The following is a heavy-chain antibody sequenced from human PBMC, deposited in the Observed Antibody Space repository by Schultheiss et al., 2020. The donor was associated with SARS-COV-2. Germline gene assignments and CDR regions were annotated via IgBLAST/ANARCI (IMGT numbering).Heavy chain of an antibody. J-gene: IGHJ3*02. CDR2: INHSGST. CDR1: GGSISSGSYY. V-gene: IGHV4-61*10. Sequence: SETLSLTCTVSGGSISSGSYYWSWIRQPAGKGLEWIGEINHSGSTNYNPSLKSRVTISVDTSKNQFSLKLSSVTAADTAVYYCARECSGSSGWYAMGCGDAFDIWGQGTMVTVSS. D-gene: IGHD6-19*01. CDR3: ARECSGSSGWYAMGCGDAFDI.